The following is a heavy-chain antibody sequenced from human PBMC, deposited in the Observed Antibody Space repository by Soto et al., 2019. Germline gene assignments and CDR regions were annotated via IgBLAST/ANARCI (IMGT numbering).Heavy chain of an antibody. D-gene: IGHD1-7*01. CDR3: SRLSIAGTTGADY. V-gene: IGHV3-15*01. Sequence: GGSLRLSCAASGFTFSNAWMSWVRQAPGKGLEWVGRIKSKTDGGTTDYAAPVKGRFTISRDDSKNTLYLQMNSLKTEDTAVYYCSRLSIAGTTGADYWGQGTLVTVSS. CDR2: IKSKTDGGTT. J-gene: IGHJ4*02. CDR1: GFTFSNAW.